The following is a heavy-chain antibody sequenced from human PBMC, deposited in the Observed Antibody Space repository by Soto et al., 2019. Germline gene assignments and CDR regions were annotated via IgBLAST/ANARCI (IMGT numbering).Heavy chain of an antibody. Sequence: QVQLVESGGGVVQPGRSLRLSCAASGFTFSSYGMHWVRQAPGKGLEWVAVIWYDGSNKYYADSVKGRFTISRDNSKNTLYLQMNSLRAEDTAVYYCARFGGDYNYYYGMDVWGQGTTVTVSS. CDR3: ARFGGDYNYYYGMDV. D-gene: IGHD2-21*02. V-gene: IGHV3-33*01. CDR1: GFTFSSYG. CDR2: IWYDGSNK. J-gene: IGHJ6*02.